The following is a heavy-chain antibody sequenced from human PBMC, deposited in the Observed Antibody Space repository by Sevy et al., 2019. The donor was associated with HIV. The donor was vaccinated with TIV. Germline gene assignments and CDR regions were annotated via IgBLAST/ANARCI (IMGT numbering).Heavy chain of an antibody. V-gene: IGHV4-61*01. CDR3: ARVYKSINY. Sequence: SETLSLTCTVSGGSVSSGSYYWSWIRQPPGKGLEWIGYIYYSGSTNYNPSLKSRVTISVDTSKNQFSLKLSSVTAADTAVCYCARVYKSINYWGQGTLVTVSS. CDR1: GGSVSSGSYY. J-gene: IGHJ4*02. CDR2: IYYSGST. D-gene: IGHD1-1*01.